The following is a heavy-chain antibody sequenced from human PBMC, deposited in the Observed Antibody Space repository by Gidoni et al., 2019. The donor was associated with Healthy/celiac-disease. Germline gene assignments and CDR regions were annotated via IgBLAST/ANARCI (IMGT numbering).Heavy chain of an antibody. J-gene: IGHJ5*02. Sequence: QVQLVQSGAEVKKPGSSVKVSCKASGGTFSSYAISWVRQAPGQGLEWMGGIIPIFGTANYAQKFQGRVTITADESTSTAYMELSSLRSEDTAVYYCARDNCSGGSCVEVNWFDPWGQGTLVTVSS. CDR1: GGTFSSYA. D-gene: IGHD2-15*01. CDR2: IIPIFGTA. CDR3: ARDNCSGGSCVEVNWFDP. V-gene: IGHV1-69*01.